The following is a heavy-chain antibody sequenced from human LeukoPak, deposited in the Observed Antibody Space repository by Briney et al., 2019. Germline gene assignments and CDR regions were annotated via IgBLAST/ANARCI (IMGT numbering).Heavy chain of an antibody. J-gene: IGHJ4*02. Sequence: PSETLSLTCTVSGGFISSSSYYWGWIRQPPGKGLEWIGNIHYSGSTYYNPSLKSRVTISVDTSKNQFSLKLSSVTAADTAVYYCARGYCTNAVCSLGPTQAWGQGTLVTVSS. D-gene: IGHD2-8*01. V-gene: IGHV4-39*07. CDR1: GGFISSSSYY. CDR2: IHYSGST. CDR3: ARGYCTNAVCSLGPTQA.